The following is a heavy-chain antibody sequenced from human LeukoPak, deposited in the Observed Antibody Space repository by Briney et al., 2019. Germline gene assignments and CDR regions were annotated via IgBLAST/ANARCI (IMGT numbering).Heavy chain of an antibody. D-gene: IGHD5-18*01. J-gene: IGHJ4*02. V-gene: IGHV3-66*01. CDR1: GFIVSSNY. Sequence: GGSLRLSCAASGFIVSSNYVSWVRQAPGKGLEWVSVIYSGGTTYYADSVKGRFTISRDNAKDSLYLQMNSLRAEDTAVYYCARVRSGYSHENYFDYWGQGTLVTVSS. CDR2: IYSGGTT. CDR3: ARVRSGYSHENYFDY.